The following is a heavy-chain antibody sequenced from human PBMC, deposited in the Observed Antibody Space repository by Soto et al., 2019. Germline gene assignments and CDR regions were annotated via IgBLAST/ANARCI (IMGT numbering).Heavy chain of an antibody. J-gene: IGHJ6*02. V-gene: IGHV5-51*01. CDR1: GYSFTSYW. CDR2: IYPGDSDT. D-gene: IGHD3-10*01. Sequence: GESLKISCKGSGYSFTSYWIGWVRQMPGKGLEWMGIIYPGDSDTRYSPSFQGQVTISADKSISTAYLQWSSLKASDTAMYYCASTYYGSGSYYNDPYYYGMDVWGQGTSVTVPS. CDR3: ASTYYGSGSYYNDPYYYGMDV.